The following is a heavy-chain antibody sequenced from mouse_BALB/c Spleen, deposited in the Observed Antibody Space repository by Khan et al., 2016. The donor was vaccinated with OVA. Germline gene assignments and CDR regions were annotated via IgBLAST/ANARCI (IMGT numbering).Heavy chain of an antibody. D-gene: IGHD2-12*01. V-gene: IGHV1S136*01. CDR2: IYPFNDAT. CDR3: APVGSYCVSFVY. J-gene: IGHJ3*01. CDR1: GYTFTSYV. Sequence: VQLQQSGPEVVKPGASVKMSCKASGYTFTSYVMHWVKQKPGQGLEWIGYIYPFNDATKFNEKFNGKATLTSDKSSSKAYMELSSLTSEDSAVYYCAPVGSYCVSFVYWGQGTLVTVSA.